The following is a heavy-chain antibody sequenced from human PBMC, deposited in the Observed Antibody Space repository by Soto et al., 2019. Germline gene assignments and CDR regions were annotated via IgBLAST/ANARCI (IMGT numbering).Heavy chain of an antibody. V-gene: IGHV5-10-1*01. CDR1: GYSFTIFW. J-gene: IGHJ6*02. CDR2: IDPSDSYT. CDR3: ARTSMQSRGYSYGHGGMDV. D-gene: IGHD5-18*01. Sequence: GESLKMSCKGSGYSFTIFWISWERQMPGRGLEWMGRIDPSDSYTNYSPSFQGHVTISADKSISTAYLQWSSLKASDTAMYYCARTSMQSRGYSYGHGGMDVWGQGTTVTVSS.